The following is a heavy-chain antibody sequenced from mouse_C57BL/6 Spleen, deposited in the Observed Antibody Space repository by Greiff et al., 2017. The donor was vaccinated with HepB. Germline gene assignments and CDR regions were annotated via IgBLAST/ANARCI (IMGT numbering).Heavy chain of an antibody. CDR3: ARQGLRLPSWFAY. CDR2: ISSGGSYT. CDR1: GFTFSSYG. J-gene: IGHJ3*01. V-gene: IGHV5-6*01. D-gene: IGHD3-2*02. Sequence: EVQGVESGGDLVKPGGSLKLSCAASGFTFSSYGMSWVRQTPDKRLEWVATISSGGSYTYYPDSVKGRFNISRDNAKNTLYLQMSSLKSEDTAMYYGARQGLRLPSWFAYWGQGTLVTVSA.